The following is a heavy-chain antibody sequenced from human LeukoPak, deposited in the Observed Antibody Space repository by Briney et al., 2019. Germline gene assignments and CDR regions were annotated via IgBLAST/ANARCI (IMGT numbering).Heavy chain of an antibody. D-gene: IGHD1-26*01. Sequence: GASLRLSCAASGFTSGSYAMSWVRQAPGKGLEWVSTISGGGGSTYYADSVKGRFTISRDNSENTLYLQMNRLRADDTAVYYCGKDGSFDYWGQGTLVTVSS. CDR3: GKDGSFDY. J-gene: IGHJ4*02. CDR1: GFTSGSYA. V-gene: IGHV3-23*01. CDR2: ISGGGGST.